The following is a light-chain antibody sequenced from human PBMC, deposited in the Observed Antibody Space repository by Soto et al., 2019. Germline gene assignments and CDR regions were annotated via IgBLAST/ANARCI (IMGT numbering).Light chain of an antibody. CDR2: AAS. CDR3: HQSYSTLSIS. J-gene: IGKJ5*01. V-gene: IGKV1-39*01. CDR1: ESISRH. Sequence: DIQMTQSPSSLSASVGDRVTITCRASESISRHLNWYQQKPGKAPNLLIYAASTLQNGVPSRFSGSGCGTDSTLTISSLQPEDFATSYCHQSYSTLSISFGQGTRLEIK.